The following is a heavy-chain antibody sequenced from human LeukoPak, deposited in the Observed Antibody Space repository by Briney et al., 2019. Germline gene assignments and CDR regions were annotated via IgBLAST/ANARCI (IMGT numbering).Heavy chain of an antibody. CDR2: IYYRGST. CDR1: GGSISSSSYY. J-gene: IGHJ6*04. Sequence: PSETLSLTCTVSGGSISSSSYYWGWIRQPPGKGLEWIGSIYYRGSTYYNPSLKSRVTISVDTSKNQFSLKLSSVTAADTAVYYCARLVGAPPDVWGKGTAVTVSS. D-gene: IGHD1-26*01. V-gene: IGHV4-39*01. CDR3: ARLVGAPPDV.